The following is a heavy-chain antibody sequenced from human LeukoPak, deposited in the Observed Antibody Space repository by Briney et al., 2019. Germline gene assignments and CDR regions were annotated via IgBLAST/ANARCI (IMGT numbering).Heavy chain of an antibody. CDR3: ARGDIAAAGTFFDY. J-gene: IGHJ4*02. V-gene: IGHV4-59*13. D-gene: IGHD6-13*01. CDR2: IYYSGST. CDR1: GASISSYY. Sequence: SETLSLTCTVSGASISSYYWSWIRQPPGKGLEWIGYIYYSGSTNYNPSLKSRVTISVDTSKNQFSLKLSSVTAADTAVYYCARGDIAAAGTFFDYWGQGTLVTVSS.